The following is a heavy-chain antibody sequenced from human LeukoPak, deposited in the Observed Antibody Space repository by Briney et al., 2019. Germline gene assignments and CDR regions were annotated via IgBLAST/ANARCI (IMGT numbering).Heavy chain of an antibody. CDR2: IHSSGGS. J-gene: IGHJ6*03. D-gene: IGHD5-18*01. Sequence: PSETLSLTCTVSGASISNYYWSWIRQTPEKGLEWMGHIHSSGGSSYYPSLKSRVTISVDTSKNQFSLKLSSVTAADTAVYYCAREPGGARGYSYGYGYYYYMDVWGKGTTVTVSS. CDR3: AREPGGARGYSYGYGYYYYMDV. CDR1: GASISNYY. V-gene: IGHV4-59*01.